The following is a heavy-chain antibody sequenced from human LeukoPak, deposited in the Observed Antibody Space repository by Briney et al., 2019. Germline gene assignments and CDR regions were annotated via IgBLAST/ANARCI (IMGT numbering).Heavy chain of an antibody. Sequence: ASVKVSCKASGYTFTSYDINWVRQATGQVLEWMGWMNPNSGNTGYAQKFQGRVTMTRNTSISTAYMELSSLRSEDTAVYYCARGRYCGGDCYADYYYYYYMDVWGKGTTVTISS. CDR3: ARGRYCGGDCYADYYYYYYMDV. V-gene: IGHV1-8*01. J-gene: IGHJ6*03. CDR2: MNPNSGNT. CDR1: GYTFTSYD. D-gene: IGHD2-21*02.